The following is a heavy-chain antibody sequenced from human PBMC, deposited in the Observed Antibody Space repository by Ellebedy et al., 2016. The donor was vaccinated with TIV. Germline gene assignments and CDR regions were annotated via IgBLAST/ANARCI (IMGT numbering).Heavy chain of an antibody. J-gene: IGHJ6*02. Sequence: ASVKVSCKASGYTFTSYAISWVRHAPGQGLEWMGGIIPIFGTANYAQKFQGRVTITADESTSTAYMERSSLRSEDTAVYYCVRGGNTMVRGVKAPDSFWYYYYGMDVWGQGTTVTVSS. CDR2: IIPIFGTA. D-gene: IGHD3-10*01. CDR3: VRGGNTMVRGVKAPDSFWYYYYGMDV. CDR1: GYTFTSYA. V-gene: IGHV1-69*13.